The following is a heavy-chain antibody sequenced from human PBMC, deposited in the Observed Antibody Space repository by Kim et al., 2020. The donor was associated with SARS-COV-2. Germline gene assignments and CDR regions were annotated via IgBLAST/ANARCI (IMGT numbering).Heavy chain of an antibody. D-gene: IGHD3-16*01. CDR3: ARDRPYEHLASPIWFDP. CDR1: GGSMSSYY. J-gene: IGHJ5*02. CDR2: IYTSGST. Sequence: SETLSLTCTVSGGSMSSYYWSWIRQPAGKGLEWIGRIYTSGSTNYNPSLKSRVTMSVDTSKNQFSLKVTSVTAADTAVYYCARDRPYEHLASPIWFDPWGQGTLVTVSS. V-gene: IGHV4-4*07.